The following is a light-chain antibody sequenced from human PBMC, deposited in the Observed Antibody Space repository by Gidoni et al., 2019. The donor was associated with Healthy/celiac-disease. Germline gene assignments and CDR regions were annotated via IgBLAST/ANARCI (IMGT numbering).Light chain of an antibody. CDR3: AAWDDSLNGPNWV. V-gene: IGLV1-44*01. CDR1: SSNIGSNT. J-gene: IGLJ3*02. Sequence: QSVLTQPPSASGNPGQRVTISCSGSSSNIGSNTVNWYQQPPGTAPNLLIYSNNQRPSGVPYLVSGSKSGTSASLAISGLQSEDEADYYCAAWDDSLNGPNWVFGGGTKLTVL. CDR2: SNN.